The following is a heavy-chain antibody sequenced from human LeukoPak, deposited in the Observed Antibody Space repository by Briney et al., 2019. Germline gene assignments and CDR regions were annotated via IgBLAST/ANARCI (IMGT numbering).Heavy chain of an antibody. CDR1: GYTFTSYD. Sequence: ASVKVSCTASGYTFTSYDINWVRQATGQGLEWMGWLNPNSGNTGYAQKFQGRVTMTRNTSISTAYMELSSLRSEDTAVYYCARARVLRFLEWFPGLDPWGQGTLVTVSS. V-gene: IGHV1-8*01. D-gene: IGHD3-3*01. CDR2: LNPNSGNT. J-gene: IGHJ5*02. CDR3: ARARVLRFLEWFPGLDP.